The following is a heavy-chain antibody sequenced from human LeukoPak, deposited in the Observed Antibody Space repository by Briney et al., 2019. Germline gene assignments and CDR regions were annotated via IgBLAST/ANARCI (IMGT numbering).Heavy chain of an antibody. CDR1: GGTFSSYA. J-gene: IGHJ4*02. CDR3: ARDLPRPDPSSTEEPRGSDY. Sequence: SVKVSCKASGGTFSSYAISWVRQAPGQGLEWMGRIIPIFGTANYAQKFQGRVTITTDESTSTAYMELSGLRSEDTAVYYCARDLPRPDPSSTEEPRGSDYWGQGTLVTVSS. CDR2: IIPIFGTA. V-gene: IGHV1-69*05. D-gene: IGHD6-13*01.